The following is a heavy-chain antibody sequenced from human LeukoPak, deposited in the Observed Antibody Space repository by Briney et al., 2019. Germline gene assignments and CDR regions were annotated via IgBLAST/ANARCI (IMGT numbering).Heavy chain of an antibody. D-gene: IGHD3-10*01. V-gene: IGHV4-39*07. CDR3: ARDLPSWVGFFD. CDR1: GGSISSSSYY. J-gene: IGHJ4*02. CDR2: IYYSGST. Sequence: PSETLSLTCTVSGGSISSSSYYWGWIRQPPGKGLEWIGSIYYSGSTYYNPSLKSRVTISVDTSKNQFSLKLSSVTAADTAVYYCARDLPSWVGFFDWGQGTLVTVSS.